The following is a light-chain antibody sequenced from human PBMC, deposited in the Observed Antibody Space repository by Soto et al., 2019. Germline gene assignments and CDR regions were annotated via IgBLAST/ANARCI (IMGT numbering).Light chain of an antibody. V-gene: IGKV3-15*01. J-gene: IGKJ3*01. CDR1: QNLMSN. CDR3: QEYIVWHFT. CDR2: AAS. Sequence: EIVMTQSPATLSVSPGERATLSCRASQNLMSNLAWYQHKPGQAPRLLIYAASTRATGIPARFSGSGSGTEFTLTISSLQSEDFAVYYCQEYIVWHFTFGPGTKVNV.